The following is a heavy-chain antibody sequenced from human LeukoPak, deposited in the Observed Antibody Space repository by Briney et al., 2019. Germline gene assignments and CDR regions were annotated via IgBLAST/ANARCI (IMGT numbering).Heavy chain of an antibody. CDR1: GYTFTGYY. V-gene: IGHV1-2*02. CDR2: ISPNSGGT. CDR3: ASTYCGGDCSSRFDY. Sequence: ASVKVSCKASGYTFTGYYMHWVRQAPGQGLEWMGWISPNSGGTNYAQKFQGRVTMTRDTSISTAYMELSRLRSDATAVYYCASTYCGGDCSSRFDYWGQGTLVTVSS. D-gene: IGHD2-21*01. J-gene: IGHJ4*02.